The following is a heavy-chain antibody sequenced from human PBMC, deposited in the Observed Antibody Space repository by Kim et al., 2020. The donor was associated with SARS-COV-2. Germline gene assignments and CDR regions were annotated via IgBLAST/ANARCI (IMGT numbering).Heavy chain of an antibody. V-gene: IGHV3-74*01. Sequence: GGSLRLSCAASGFTLSSYWMHWVRQAPGKGLVWVSRINSDGSSTSYADSVKGRFTISRDNAKNTLYLQMNSLRAEDTAVYYCARGGGYCSSTSCYAPGMDVWGQGTTVTVSS. D-gene: IGHD2-2*01. CDR1: GFTLSSYW. J-gene: IGHJ6*02. CDR3: ARGGGYCSSTSCYAPGMDV. CDR2: INSDGSST.